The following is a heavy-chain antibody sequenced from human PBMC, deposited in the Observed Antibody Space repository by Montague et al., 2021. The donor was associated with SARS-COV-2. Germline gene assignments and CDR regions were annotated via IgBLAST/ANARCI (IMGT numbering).Heavy chain of an antibody. CDR3: ARLPMHYVETSNSRRGGLDV. CDR2: IYYSGTA. Sequence: SETLSLTCTVSGGSISPFDWSWIRQSPERGLEWIGTIYYSGTANYNPSLMGRLAMSLQTSQKQLSLEMRSVTAADTAVYYGARLPMHYVETSNSRRGGLDVWGRGTTVIVSS. CDR1: GGSISPFD. V-gene: IGHV4-59*01. J-gene: IGHJ6*02. D-gene: IGHD3-16*01.